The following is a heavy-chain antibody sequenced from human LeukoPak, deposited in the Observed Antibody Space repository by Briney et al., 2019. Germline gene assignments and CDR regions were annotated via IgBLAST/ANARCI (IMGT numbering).Heavy chain of an antibody. V-gene: IGHV3-30*18. CDR1: GFTFSSYG. J-gene: IGHJ4*02. Sequence: GGSLRLSCAASGFTFSSYGMHWVRQAPGKGLEWVAVISYDGSNKYYADSVKGRFTISRDNSKNTLYLQMSSLRAEDTAVYYCAKDGYYDPSSIAVAGEYYFDYWGQGTLVTVSS. D-gene: IGHD6-19*01. CDR3: AKDGYYDPSSIAVAGEYYFDY. CDR2: ISYDGSNK.